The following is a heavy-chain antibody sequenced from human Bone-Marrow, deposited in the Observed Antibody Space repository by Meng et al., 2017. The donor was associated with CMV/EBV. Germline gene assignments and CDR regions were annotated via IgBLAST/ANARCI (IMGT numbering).Heavy chain of an antibody. D-gene: IGHD6-13*01. CDR3: ATADIAAAGTGWYYFDY. Sequence: GESLKISCAASGFTFSSYAMSWVRQAPGKGLEWVSSISSSSSYIYYADSVKGRFTISRDNAKNSLYLQMNSLRAEDTAVYYCATADIAAAGTGWYYFDYWGQGTLVTVSS. CDR1: GFTFSSYA. J-gene: IGHJ4*02. V-gene: IGHV3-21*01. CDR2: ISSSSSYI.